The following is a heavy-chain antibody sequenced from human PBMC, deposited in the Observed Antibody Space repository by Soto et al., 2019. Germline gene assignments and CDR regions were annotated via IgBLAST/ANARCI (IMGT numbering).Heavy chain of an antibody. CDR3: ARDTLTAYGDYPFAANY. CDR1: GYTFTSYG. D-gene: IGHD4-17*01. V-gene: IGHV1-18*01. Sequence: GASVKVSCKASGYTFTSYGISWVRQAPGQGLEWMGWISAYNGNTNYAQKLQGRVTMTTDTSTSTAYMELRSLRSDDTAVYYCARDTLTAYGDYPFAANYWGQGTLVTVSS. CDR2: ISAYNGNT. J-gene: IGHJ4*02.